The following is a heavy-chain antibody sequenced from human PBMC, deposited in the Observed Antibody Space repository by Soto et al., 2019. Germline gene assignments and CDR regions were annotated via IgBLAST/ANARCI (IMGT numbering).Heavy chain of an antibody. CDR3: ARFTIFGVVIEYYFDY. J-gene: IGHJ4*02. D-gene: IGHD3-3*01. CDR1: GGSISSSSYY. V-gene: IGHV4-39*01. Sequence: QLQLQESGPGLVKPSETLSLTCTVSGGSISSSSYYWGWIRQPPGKGLEWIGNIYYSGSTYYNPSLKSRVTISVDTSKNQFSLKLSSVTAADTAVYYCARFTIFGVVIEYYFDYWGQGTLVTVSS. CDR2: IYYSGST.